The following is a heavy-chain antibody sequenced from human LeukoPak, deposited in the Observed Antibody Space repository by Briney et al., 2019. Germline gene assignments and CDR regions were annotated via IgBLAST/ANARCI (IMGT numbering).Heavy chain of an antibody. CDR2: ITGSGGST. J-gene: IGHJ4*02. CDR3: AKNIARYYFDY. CDR1: GFTFSTYA. D-gene: IGHD1/OR15-1a*01. Sequence: GGSLRLSCAASGFTFSTYAMSWPRRAPGKGLGWVSFITGSGGSTFYADSVKGRFTISRDNSKNTLYLQMNSLRAEDTAVYYCAKNIARYYFDYWGQGTLVTVSS. V-gene: IGHV3-23*01.